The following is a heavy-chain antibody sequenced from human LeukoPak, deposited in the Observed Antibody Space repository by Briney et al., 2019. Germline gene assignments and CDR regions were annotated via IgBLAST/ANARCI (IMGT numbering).Heavy chain of an antibody. CDR1: GFTFSSYT. Sequence: SGGSLRLSCAASGFTFSSYTMTWVRQAPGKGLDWVASINSDGDSTYFAHSVKGRFTISRDNSKNTVHLQLNRLRVEDTAVYYCAKGRDGYNPFDYWGQGTLVTVSS. J-gene: IGHJ4*02. CDR3: AKGRDGYNPFDY. CDR2: INSDGDST. D-gene: IGHD5-24*01. V-gene: IGHV3-23*01.